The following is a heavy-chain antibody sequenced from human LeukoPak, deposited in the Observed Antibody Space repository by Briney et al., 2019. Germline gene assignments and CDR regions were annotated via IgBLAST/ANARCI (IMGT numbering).Heavy chain of an antibody. Sequence: GGSLRLSCAASGFTVSTNYMTWVRQAPGKGLEWGSIIYSGGTTYYADSVKGRFTISRDNSKNTLYLQMTSLRAEDTAVYYCARDGTTIAVSEAFDIWGQGTMVTVSS. CDR1: GFTVSTNY. V-gene: IGHV3-66*01. D-gene: IGHD6-19*01. CDR3: ARDGTTIAVSEAFDI. J-gene: IGHJ3*02. CDR2: IYSGGTT.